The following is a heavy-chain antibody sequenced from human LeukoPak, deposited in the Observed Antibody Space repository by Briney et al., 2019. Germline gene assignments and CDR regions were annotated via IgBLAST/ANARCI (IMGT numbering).Heavy chain of an antibody. D-gene: IGHD3-10*01. J-gene: IGHJ4*02. Sequence: GGSLRLSCAASGLTFSSYAMRWVRQAPGKGLEWVSAISGSGGSTYYADSVKGRFTISRDHSKNTLYLQMNSLRAEDTAVYYCAKENYYGSGSYYPGVDYWGQGTLVTVSS. V-gene: IGHV3-23*01. CDR3: AKENYYGSGSYYPGVDY. CDR1: GLTFSSYA. CDR2: ISGSGGST.